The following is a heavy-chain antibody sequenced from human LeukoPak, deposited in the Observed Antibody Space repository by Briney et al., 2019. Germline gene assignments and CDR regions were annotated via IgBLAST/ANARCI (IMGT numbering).Heavy chain of an antibody. CDR2: IYTSGST. V-gene: IGHV4-4*07. J-gene: IGHJ3*02. Sequence: PSETLSLTCTVSGGSISSYYWSWIRQPAGKGLEWIGRIYTSGSTNYNPSLKSRVTMAVDTSKNQFSLKLSSVAAEDTALYYCVREILLLSQDAFDIWGEGTIVTVSS. CDR3: VREILLLSQDAFDI. D-gene: IGHD2-15*01. CDR1: GGSISSYY.